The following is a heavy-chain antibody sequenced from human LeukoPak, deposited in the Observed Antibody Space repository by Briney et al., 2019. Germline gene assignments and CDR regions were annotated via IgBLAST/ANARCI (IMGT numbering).Heavy chain of an antibody. V-gene: IGHV3-23*01. CDR3: AKRPGYSSSWFYFDY. CDR1: GFTFSIYA. Sequence: PGGSLRLSCVASGFTFSIYAMSWVRQAPGKGLEWVSGISGSGGSTHYADSVQGPFTVSRDNSKNTLYLQMINLRAEDTAVYYCAKRPGYSSSWFYFDYWGQGTLVTVSS. CDR2: ISGSGGST. J-gene: IGHJ4*02. D-gene: IGHD6-13*01.